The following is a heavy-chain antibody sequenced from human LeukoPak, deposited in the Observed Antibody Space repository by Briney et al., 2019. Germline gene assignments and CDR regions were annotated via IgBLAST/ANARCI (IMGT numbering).Heavy chain of an antibody. D-gene: IGHD2-15*01. CDR2: IYPGDSDT. V-gene: IGHV5-51*01. J-gene: IGHJ4*02. CDR3: ARQGYCSGGSCYSNFDY. Sequence: GESLKISCQGSGYSFPTSWIAWVRHMPGKGLQWMGIIYPGDSDTRYSPSFQGQVTISADKSISTAYLQWSSLKASDTAMYYCARQGYCSGGSCYSNFDYWGQGTLVTVSS. CDR1: GYSFPTSW.